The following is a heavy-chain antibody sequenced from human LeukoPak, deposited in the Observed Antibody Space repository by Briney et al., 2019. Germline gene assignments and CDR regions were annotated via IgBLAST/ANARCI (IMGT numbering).Heavy chain of an antibody. CDR1: GGSISSSTYY. Sequence: KPSETLSLTCTVSGGSISSSTYYWSWIRQPSGKGLEWIGYIYYSGSTNYNPSLKSRVTISVDTSKNQFSLKLSSVTAADTAVYYCARFLELKEYFDYWGQGTLVTVSS. V-gene: IGHV4-61*01. D-gene: IGHD1-7*01. CDR2: IYYSGST. CDR3: ARFLELKEYFDY. J-gene: IGHJ4*02.